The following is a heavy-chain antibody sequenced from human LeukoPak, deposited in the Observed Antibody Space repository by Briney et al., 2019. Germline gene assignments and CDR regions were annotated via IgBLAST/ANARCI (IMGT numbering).Heavy chain of an antibody. CDR1: GYSISSGYY. CDR3: ASITDDAFDI. Sequence: PSETLSLTCTVSGYSISSGYYWGWIRQPPGKGLEWIGSIYHSGSTYYNPSLKSRVTISVDTSKNQFSLKLSSVTAADTAVYYCASITDDAFDIWGQGTMVTVSS. J-gene: IGHJ3*02. CDR2: IYHSGST. D-gene: IGHD3-10*01. V-gene: IGHV4-38-2*02.